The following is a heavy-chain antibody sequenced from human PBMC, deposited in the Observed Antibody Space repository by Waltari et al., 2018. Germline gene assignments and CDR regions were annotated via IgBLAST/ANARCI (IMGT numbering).Heavy chain of an antibody. D-gene: IGHD4-17*01. CDR2: IYHSGGT. Sequence: QVQLQESGPGLVKPSGTLSLTCAVSGGSISSSNWWSWVRQPPGKGLEWIGEIYHSGGTNYNPSLKSRVTISVDKSKNQFSLKLSSVTAADTAVYYCARVGSDYGDYDPLDYWGQGTLVTVSS. CDR1: GGSISSSNW. CDR3: ARVGSDYGDYDPLDY. J-gene: IGHJ4*02. V-gene: IGHV4-4*02.